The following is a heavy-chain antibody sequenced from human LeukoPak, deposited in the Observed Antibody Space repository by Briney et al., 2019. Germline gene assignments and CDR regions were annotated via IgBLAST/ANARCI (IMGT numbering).Heavy chain of an antibody. V-gene: IGHV5-51*01. Sequence: GESLKISCKGSGYSFTNYWIGWVRQMPGKGLEWMGVIYPGDSDTRYSPSFQGQVSISADKSISTAYLQWTSLKASDTAMYYCARPQAYYYDSSGYYYGPGAFDIWGQGTMVTVSS. CDR1: GYSFTNYW. J-gene: IGHJ3*02. CDR2: IYPGDSDT. D-gene: IGHD3-22*01. CDR3: ARPQAYYYDSSGYYYGPGAFDI.